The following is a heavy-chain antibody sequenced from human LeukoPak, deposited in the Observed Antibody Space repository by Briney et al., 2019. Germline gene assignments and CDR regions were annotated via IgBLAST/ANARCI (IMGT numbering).Heavy chain of an antibody. CDR2: ISWNSGSI. CDR1: GFTFDDYA. CDR3: AKSQSSAACGLDY. Sequence: GGSLRLSCAASGFTFDDYAMHWVRQAPGKGLEWVSGISWNSGSIGYADSVKGRFTISRDNAKNSLYLQMNSLRAEDMALYYCAKSQSSAACGLDYWGQGTLVTVSS. V-gene: IGHV3-9*03. D-gene: IGHD2-21*01. J-gene: IGHJ4*02.